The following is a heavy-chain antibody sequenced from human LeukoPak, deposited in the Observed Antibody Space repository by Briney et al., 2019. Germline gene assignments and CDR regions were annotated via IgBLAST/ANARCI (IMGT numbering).Heavy chain of an antibody. CDR1: GDSISSSKW. CDR2: IHHSGSA. Sequence: SETLSLTCVVSGDSISSSKWWSWVRQPPGKGLEWIGEIHHSGSANYNPSLKSRVTISVDKSENQFSLKLTSVSAADTAVYYCATKDVAAAGTPFDYWGQGILVTVSS. V-gene: IGHV4/OR15-8*01. J-gene: IGHJ4*02. D-gene: IGHD2-15*01. CDR3: ATKDVAAAGTPFDY.